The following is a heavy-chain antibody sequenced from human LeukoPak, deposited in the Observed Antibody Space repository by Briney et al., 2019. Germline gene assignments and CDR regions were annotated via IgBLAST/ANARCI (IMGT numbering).Heavy chain of an antibody. J-gene: IGHJ4*02. CDR3: ARRITGTTSDSFDY. CDR2: IYHSGST. Sequence: SETLSLTCTVSRYSISSGYYWGWIRQPPGKGLEWIGSIYHSGSTYYNPSLKSRVTISVDMSKNQFSLKLSSVTAADTAVYYCARRITGTTSDSFDYWGRGTLVTVSS. CDR1: RYSISSGYY. D-gene: IGHD1-20*01. V-gene: IGHV4-38-2*02.